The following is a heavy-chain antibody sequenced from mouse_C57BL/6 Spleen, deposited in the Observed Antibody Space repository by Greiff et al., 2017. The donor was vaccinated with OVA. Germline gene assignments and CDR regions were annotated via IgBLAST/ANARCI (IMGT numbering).Heavy chain of an antibody. CDR3: ARSYSNHLAGFAY. CDR1: GYTFTDYY. V-gene: IGHV1-26*01. CDR2: INPNNGGT. J-gene: IGHJ3*01. Sequence: EVQLQQSGPELVKPGASVKISCKASGYTFTDYYMNWVKQSHGKSLEWIGDINPNNGGTSYNQKFKGKATLTVDKSSSTAYMELRSLTTEDSAVYYCARSYSNHLAGFAYWGQGTLVTVSA. D-gene: IGHD2-5*01.